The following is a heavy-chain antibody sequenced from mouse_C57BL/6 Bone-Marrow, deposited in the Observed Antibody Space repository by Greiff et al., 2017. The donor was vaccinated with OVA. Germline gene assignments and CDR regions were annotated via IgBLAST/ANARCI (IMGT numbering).Heavy chain of an antibody. V-gene: IGHV1-55*01. CDR3: ARWAYYSNYDYARDY. J-gene: IGHJ4*01. Sequence: QVQLQQPGAELVKPGASVKMSCKASGYTFTSYWITWVKQRPGQGLEWIGDIYPGSGSTNYNEKFKSKATLTVDTSSSTAYMQLSSLTSEDSAVYYCARWAYYSNYDYARDYWGRGTSVTVSS. D-gene: IGHD2-5*01. CDR2: IYPGSGST. CDR1: GYTFTSYW.